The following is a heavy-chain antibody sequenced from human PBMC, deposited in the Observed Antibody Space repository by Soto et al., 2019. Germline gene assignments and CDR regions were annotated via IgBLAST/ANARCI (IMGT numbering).Heavy chain of an antibody. CDR3: ARGSSSYYDYGMDV. J-gene: IGHJ6*02. D-gene: IGHD6-6*01. V-gene: IGHV4-30-2*01. CDR2: IYDSGST. Sequence: QLQLQESGSGLVRPSQTLSLTSAVSGDSISRGGYSWTWIRQPPGKALEWIGNIYDSGSTSYNPSLKSRVTISVDRSKTQFSLKLTSVTAADTAVYFCARGSSSYYDYGMDVWCQGPTVAVAS. CDR1: GDSISRGGYS.